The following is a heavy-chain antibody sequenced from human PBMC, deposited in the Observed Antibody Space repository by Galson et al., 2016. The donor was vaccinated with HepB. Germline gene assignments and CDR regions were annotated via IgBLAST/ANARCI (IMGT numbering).Heavy chain of an antibody. J-gene: IGHJ4*02. CDR3: ARLQSPAAMFSWTREY. Sequence: SETLSLTCTVSGGSLNYYYWSWIRLPPGKGLEWIGYISYTGSANYNPSLKSRVLMSVDTSRNQFSLNLSSVTAADTAVYYCARLQSPAAMFSWTREYWGQGTLVTVSS. CDR2: ISYTGSA. CDR1: GGSLNYYY. V-gene: IGHV4-59*01. D-gene: IGHD2-2*01.